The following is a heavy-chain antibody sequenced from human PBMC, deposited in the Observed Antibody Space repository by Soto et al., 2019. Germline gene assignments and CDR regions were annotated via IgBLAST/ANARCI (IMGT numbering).Heavy chain of an antibody. Sequence: QVQLQESGPGLAKPSETLSLTCTVSGGSISSYYWSWIRQPPGKGLEWIGYIYYSGSTNYNPSLKSRVTISGDTSKNQFSLKLSSVTAAETAVYYCARDNRGGLPYYYYGMDVWGQGTTVTVSS. CDR1: GGSISSYY. V-gene: IGHV4-59*01. CDR3: ARDNRGGLPYYYYGMDV. CDR2: IYYSGST. D-gene: IGHD3-16*01. J-gene: IGHJ6*02.